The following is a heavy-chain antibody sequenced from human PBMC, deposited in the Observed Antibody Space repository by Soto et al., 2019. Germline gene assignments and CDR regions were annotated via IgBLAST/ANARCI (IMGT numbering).Heavy chain of an antibody. CDR1: GFTVSSNY. J-gene: IGHJ6*03. V-gene: IGHV3-66*01. Sequence: PGGSLRLSCAASGFTVSSNYMSWVRQAPGKGLEWVSVIYSGGSTYYADSVRGRFTISRDNSENTLYLQMNSLRAEDTAVYYCASVRWSASYYYMDVWGKGTTVTVSS. CDR3: ASVRWSASYYYMDV. D-gene: IGHD3-3*01. CDR2: IYSGGST.